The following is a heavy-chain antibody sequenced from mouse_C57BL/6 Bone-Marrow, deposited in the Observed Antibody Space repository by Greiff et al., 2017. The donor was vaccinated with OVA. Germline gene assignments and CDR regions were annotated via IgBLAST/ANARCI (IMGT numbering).Heavy chain of an antibody. Sequence: VQLQQPGTELVKPGASVKLSCKASGYTFTSYWMHWVKQRPGQGLEWIGNINPSNGGTNYNEKFKSKATLTVDKSSSTAYMQLSSLTSEDSAVYYCALYDYGVGDYFDYWGQGTTLTVSS. D-gene: IGHD2-4*01. CDR1: GYTFTSYW. V-gene: IGHV1-53*01. CDR3: ALYDYGVGDYFDY. CDR2: INPSNGGT. J-gene: IGHJ2*01.